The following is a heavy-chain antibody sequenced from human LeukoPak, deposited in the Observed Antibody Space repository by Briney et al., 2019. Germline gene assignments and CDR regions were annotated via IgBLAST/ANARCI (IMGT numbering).Heavy chain of an antibody. CDR2: IEPSSGGT. CDR3: ARSLKAGGDS. CDR1: GYIFNDHY. Sequence: GASVKVSCKTSGYIFNDHYIYWVRQAPGQGLEWMGRIEPSSGGTNYAQKFQGRVTLTRDTSIRTAYMDLKRLTSDDTATYYCARSLKAGGDSWGQGTLVTVSS. J-gene: IGHJ4*02. V-gene: IGHV1-2*06. D-gene: IGHD1-26*01.